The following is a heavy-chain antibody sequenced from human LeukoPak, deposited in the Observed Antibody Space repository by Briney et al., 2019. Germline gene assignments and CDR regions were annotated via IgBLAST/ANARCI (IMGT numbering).Heavy chain of an antibody. CDR1: GGSISSYY. J-gene: IGHJ4*02. CDR2: IYYSGST. V-gene: IGHV4-59*01. Sequence: SETLSLTCTVSGGSISSYYWSWIRQPPGKGLEWIGYIYYSGSTNYNPSLKSRVTISVDTSKNQFSLKLSSVTAADTAVYYCARDGGPAAAVDYFDYWGQGTLVAVSS. CDR3: ARDGGPAAAVDYFDY. D-gene: IGHD6-25*01.